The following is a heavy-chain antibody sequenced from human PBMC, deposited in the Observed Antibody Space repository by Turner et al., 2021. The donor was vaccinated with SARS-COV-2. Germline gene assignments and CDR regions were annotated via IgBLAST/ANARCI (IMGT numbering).Heavy chain of an antibody. Sequence: EVQLVESGVGLVQPGGSLRLSCAASGFTFSSYWMSWVRQAPGKGLEWVVNINQDGSEKYYVDSVKGRFTISRDNAKNSLYLQMNSLRAEDTAVYYCARDRPQYYDFWSGYWWFDPWGQGTLVTVSS. D-gene: IGHD3-3*01. V-gene: IGHV3-7*03. CDR2: INQDGSEK. J-gene: IGHJ5*02. CDR1: GFTFSSYW. CDR3: ARDRPQYYDFWSGYWWFDP.